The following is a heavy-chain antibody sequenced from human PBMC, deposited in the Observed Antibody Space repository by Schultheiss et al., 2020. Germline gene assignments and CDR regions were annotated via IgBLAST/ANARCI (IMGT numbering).Heavy chain of an antibody. Sequence: GGSLRLSCAASGFTFSSYWMHWVRQAPGKGLVWVSRINSDGSSTSYADSVKGRFTISRDNAKNTLYLQMNSLRAEDTAVYYCARDPGYDYIWGSYRKNDAFDIWGQGTMVTVSS. D-gene: IGHD3-16*02. J-gene: IGHJ3*02. CDR2: INSDGSST. V-gene: IGHV3-74*01. CDR3: ARDPGYDYIWGSYRKNDAFDI. CDR1: GFTFSSYW.